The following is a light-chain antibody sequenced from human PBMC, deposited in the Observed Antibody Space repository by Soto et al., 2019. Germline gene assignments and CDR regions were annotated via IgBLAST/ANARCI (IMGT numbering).Light chain of an antibody. V-gene: IGKV1-5*03. CDR3: QQYSDNWT. Sequence: DIQMTQSPSTLSASVGDRVTITCRASQSISNLLAWYQQKPGTAPNLLIYKASTLQSGVPSRFSGSGSGTEFTLTISSLQPDDSATYYCQQYSDNWTFGQGTKVEIK. CDR2: KAS. CDR1: QSISNL. J-gene: IGKJ1*01.